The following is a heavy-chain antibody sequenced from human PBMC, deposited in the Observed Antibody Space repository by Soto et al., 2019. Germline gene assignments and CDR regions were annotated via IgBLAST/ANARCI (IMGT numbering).Heavy chain of an antibody. Sequence: ASVKVSCKASGGTFSSYTISWVRQAPGQGLEWMGRIIPMLDIANYAQKFQGRVTITADKSTSTAYMELSSLRSEDTAVYYCARDEVYGSGWYIEYFQHWGQGTLVTVSS. CDR1: GGTFSSYT. V-gene: IGHV1-69*04. CDR2: IIPMLDIA. D-gene: IGHD6-19*01. CDR3: ARDEVYGSGWYIEYFQH. J-gene: IGHJ1*01.